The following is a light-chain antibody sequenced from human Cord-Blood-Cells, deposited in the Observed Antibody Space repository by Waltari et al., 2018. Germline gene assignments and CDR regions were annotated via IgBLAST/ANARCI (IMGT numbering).Light chain of an antibody. J-gene: IGLJ2*01. CDR2: QES. CDR3: QAWDSSTVV. CDR1: KLGDKY. Sequence: SYELTQPPSVSVSPGQTASITCSGDKLGDKYACWYQQKQGQSPVLVIYQESKRPSGIPWRFAGSNSGNTATLTISGTQAMDEADYYCQAWDSSTVVFGGGTKLTVL. V-gene: IGLV3-1*01.